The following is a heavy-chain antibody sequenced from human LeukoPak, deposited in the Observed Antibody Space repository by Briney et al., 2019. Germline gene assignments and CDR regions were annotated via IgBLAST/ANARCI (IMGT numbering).Heavy chain of an antibody. CDR2: ISGSGGST. CDR1: GFTFSSYA. D-gene: IGHD3-3*01. J-gene: IGHJ6*02. Sequence: GGSLRLSCAASGFTFSSYAMSWVRQAPGKGLEWVSAISGSGGSTYYADSVKGRFTISRDNSKNTLYLQMNSLRAEDTAVYYCARGRGDDFYYYYGMDVWGQGTTVTVSS. CDR3: ARGRGDDFYYYYGMDV. V-gene: IGHV3-23*01.